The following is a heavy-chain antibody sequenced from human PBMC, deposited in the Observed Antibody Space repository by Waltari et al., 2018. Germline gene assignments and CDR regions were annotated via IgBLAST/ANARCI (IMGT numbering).Heavy chain of an antibody. V-gene: IGHV4-38-2*01. CDR2: IYHSGST. D-gene: IGHD2-2*01. CDR3: ARSDWSSSPLLDY. Sequence: QVQLQESGPGLVKPSETLSLTCAVSGYSISSGYYWGWIRQPPGKGLEWIGSIYHSGSTYYNPALKSRVTISVDTSKNQFSLKLSSVTAADTAVYYCARSDWSSSPLLDYWGQGTLVTVSS. J-gene: IGHJ4*02. CDR1: GYSISSGYY.